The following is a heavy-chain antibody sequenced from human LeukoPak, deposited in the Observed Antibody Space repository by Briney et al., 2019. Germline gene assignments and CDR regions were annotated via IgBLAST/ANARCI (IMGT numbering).Heavy chain of an antibody. D-gene: IGHD3-22*01. CDR3: ARAHIPHYDSSGYYYVRDYYYYMDV. Sequence: GGSLRLSCAASGFTFSSYWMSWVRQAPGKGLEWVANIKQDGSEKYYVDSVKGRFTISRDNAKNSLYLQMNSLRAEDTAVYYCARAHIPHYDSSGYYYVRDYYYYMDVWGKGTTVTVSS. V-gene: IGHV3-7*01. J-gene: IGHJ6*03. CDR1: GFTFSSYW. CDR2: IKQDGSEK.